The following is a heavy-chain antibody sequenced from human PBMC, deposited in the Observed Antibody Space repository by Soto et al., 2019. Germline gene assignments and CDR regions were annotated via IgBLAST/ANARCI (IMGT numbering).Heavy chain of an antibody. Sequence: GGSLRLSCAASGFTVNNNYMGWVRQAPGKGLVLVLLIYSGDSTYYTDSVNGRFTISRDNPRNTLYLQMSSLRAEDTAVYYCARDKSWGPGTLVTVSS. CDR1: GFTVNNNY. J-gene: IGHJ5*02. CDR3: ARDKS. V-gene: IGHV3-53*01. CDR2: IYSGDST.